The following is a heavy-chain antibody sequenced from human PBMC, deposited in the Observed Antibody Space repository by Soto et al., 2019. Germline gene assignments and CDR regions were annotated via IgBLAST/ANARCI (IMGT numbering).Heavy chain of an antibody. Sequence: PGGSLRLSCAASGFSFSSYAMSWVRQAPGKGLEWVSAISGSGGSTYYADSVKGRFTISRDNSKNTLYLQMNSLRAEDTAVYYCAKGYLGYCSGGSCYGGEGWFDPWGQGTLVTVSS. V-gene: IGHV3-23*01. CDR1: GFSFSSYA. J-gene: IGHJ5*02. CDR3: AKGYLGYCSGGSCYGGEGWFDP. CDR2: ISGSGGST. D-gene: IGHD2-15*01.